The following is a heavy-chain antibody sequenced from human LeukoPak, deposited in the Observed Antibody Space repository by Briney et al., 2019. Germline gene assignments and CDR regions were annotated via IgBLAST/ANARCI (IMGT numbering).Heavy chain of an antibody. Sequence: SETLSLTCTVSGGSISSYYWSWIRQPPGKGLEWIGEINHSGSTNYNPSLKSRVTISVDTSKNQFSLKLSSVTAADTAVYYCARGGRPLAVSDWGQGTLVTVSS. V-gene: IGHV4-34*01. J-gene: IGHJ4*02. CDR2: INHSGST. CDR3: ARGGRPLAVSD. CDR1: GGSISSYY. D-gene: IGHD2-8*02.